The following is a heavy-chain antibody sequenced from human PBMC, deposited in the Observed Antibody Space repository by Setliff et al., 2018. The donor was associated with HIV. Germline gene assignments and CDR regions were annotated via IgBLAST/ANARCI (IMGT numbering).Heavy chain of an antibody. CDR2: IYHSGIT. CDR1: GCSISSGYY. J-gene: IGHJ3*02. D-gene: IGHD1-26*01. V-gene: IGHV4-38-2*02. CDR3: ARLGYSGSLVGAFDI. Sequence: TLSLTCTVSGCSISSGYYWGWIRQPPGKGLEWIGSIYHSGITYYNSSLKSRVTISVDTSKNQFSLNLTSVTAADTAVYYCARLGYSGSLVGAFDIWGQGTMVTVSS.